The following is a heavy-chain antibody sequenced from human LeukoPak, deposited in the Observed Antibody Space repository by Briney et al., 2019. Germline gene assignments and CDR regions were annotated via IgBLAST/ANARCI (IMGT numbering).Heavy chain of an antibody. Sequence: ASVKVSCKASGYTFTSYYMRWVRQAPGQGLEWMGIINPSGGSTSYAQKFQGRVTMTRDTSTSTVYMELSSLRSEDTAVYYCARDGYVSSGWYSMGFDPWGQGTLVTVSS. J-gene: IGHJ5*02. CDR1: GYTFTSYY. CDR2: INPSGGST. V-gene: IGHV1-46*01. D-gene: IGHD6-19*01. CDR3: ARDGYVSSGWYSMGFDP.